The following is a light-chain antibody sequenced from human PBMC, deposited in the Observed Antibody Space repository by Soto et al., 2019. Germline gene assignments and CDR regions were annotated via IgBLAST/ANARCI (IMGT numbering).Light chain of an antibody. Sequence: DIPMTQAPSSLSASVGDRVTITCRASQSINIYLNWYQQRPGKAPNLLIYTASYLQRGVPSRFSGSGSGTDFTLTISRLQPEDFATSYCQHSYSSPYTFGQGTQLAIK. CDR2: TAS. CDR1: QSINIY. V-gene: IGKV1-39*01. CDR3: QHSYSSPYT. J-gene: IGKJ2*01.